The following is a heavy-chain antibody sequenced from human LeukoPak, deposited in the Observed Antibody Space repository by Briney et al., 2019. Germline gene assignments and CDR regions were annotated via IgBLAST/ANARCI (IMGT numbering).Heavy chain of an antibody. D-gene: IGHD5-24*01. Sequence: GGSLRLSCAASGFTFSSSAMSWVRQAPGKGLEWVSNISGSGSGGSTHYADSAKGRFTISRDNSKNTLYPQMNSLRAEDTAVYYCAKSGYNRFDYWGQGTLVTVSS. V-gene: IGHV3-23*01. J-gene: IGHJ4*02. CDR2: ISGSGSGGST. CDR3: AKSGYNRFDY. CDR1: GFTFSSSA.